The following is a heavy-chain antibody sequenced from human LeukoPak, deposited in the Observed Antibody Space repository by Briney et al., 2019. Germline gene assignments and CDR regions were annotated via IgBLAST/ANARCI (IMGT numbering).Heavy chain of an antibody. CDR1: GGSFSGYY. CDR2: INHSGST. Sequence: SESLSLTCAVYGGSFSGYYWSWIRQPPGKGLEWIGEINHSGSTNYNPSLKSRVTISVNTSKNHFPLKLSSVTAADTAVYYCARAYSSSWPHLDYWGQGALVTVSS. CDR3: ARAYSSSWPHLDY. V-gene: IGHV4-34*01. D-gene: IGHD6-13*01. J-gene: IGHJ4*02.